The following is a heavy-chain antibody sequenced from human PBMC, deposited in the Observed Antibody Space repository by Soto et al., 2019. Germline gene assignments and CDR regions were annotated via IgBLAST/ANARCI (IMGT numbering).Heavy chain of an antibody. V-gene: IGHV4-31*03. Sequence: TLSLTCTVSGGSISSGGYYWSWIRQHPGKGLEWIGYIFYSGTTYYNPSLKSRVTISVDTSKNQFSLKLSSVTAADTAVYYCARNAHGDSSSFFDYWGQGTLVTVSS. J-gene: IGHJ4*02. CDR2: IFYSGTT. D-gene: IGHD6-13*01. CDR1: GGSISSGGYY. CDR3: ARNAHGDSSSFFDY.